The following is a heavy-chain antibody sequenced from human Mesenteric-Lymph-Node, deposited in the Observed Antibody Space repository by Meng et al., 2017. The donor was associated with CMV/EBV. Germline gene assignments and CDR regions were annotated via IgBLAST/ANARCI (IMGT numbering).Heavy chain of an antibody. Sequence: GGSLRLSCAASGFTFNNYAMSWVRQAPGKGLEWVSGISGRGGSTYYADSVKGRFSISRDNSKNTLYLQMNSLRAEDTAVYYCAKYLEWLYSTGFDYWGQGTLVTVSS. CDR1: GFTFNNYA. J-gene: IGHJ4*02. CDR3: AKYLEWLYSTGFDY. D-gene: IGHD3-3*01. CDR2: ISGRGGST. V-gene: IGHV3-23*01.